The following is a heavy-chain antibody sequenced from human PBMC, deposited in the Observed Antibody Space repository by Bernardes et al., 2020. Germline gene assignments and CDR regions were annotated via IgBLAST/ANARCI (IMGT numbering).Heavy chain of an antibody. CDR3: AKDSKQHWWGLVSPPDY. CDR2: ISYDGSNK. Sequence: GGSLRLSCAASGFTFSSYGMHWVRQAPGKGLEWVAVISYDGSNKYYADSVKGRFTISRDNSKNTLYLQMNSLRAEDTAVYYCAKDSKQHWWGLVSPPDYWGQGTLVTVSS. D-gene: IGHD2-21*02. J-gene: IGHJ4*02. CDR1: GFTFSSYG. V-gene: IGHV3-30*18.